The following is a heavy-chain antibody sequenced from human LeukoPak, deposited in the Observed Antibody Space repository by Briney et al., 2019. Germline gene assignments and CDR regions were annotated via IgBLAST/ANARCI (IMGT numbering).Heavy chain of an antibody. CDR2: TSGSGGST. D-gene: IGHD3-9*01. J-gene: IGHJ4*02. CDR1: GFTFSSYA. Sequence: GGSLRLSCAASGFTFSSYAMSWVRQAPGKGLEWVSATSGSGGSTYYADSVKGRFTISRDNSKNTLYLQMNSLRAEDTAVYYCAKDVYYDILTGYYIGRFGFDYWGQGTLVTVSS. V-gene: IGHV3-23*01. CDR3: AKDVYYDILTGYYIGRFGFDY.